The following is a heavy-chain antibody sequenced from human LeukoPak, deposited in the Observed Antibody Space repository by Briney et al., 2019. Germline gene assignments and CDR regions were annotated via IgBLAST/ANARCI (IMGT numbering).Heavy chain of an antibody. J-gene: IGHJ4*02. V-gene: IGHV4-61*01. CDR2: IYYSGST. Sequence: SETLSLTCTVSGGSISSGSYYWSWIRQPPGKGLEWIGYIYYSGSTNYNPSLKSRVTISVDTSKNQFSLKLSSVTAADTAVYYCARGFHHDYWGQGTLVTVSS. CDR3: ARGFHHDY. CDR1: GGSISSGSYY.